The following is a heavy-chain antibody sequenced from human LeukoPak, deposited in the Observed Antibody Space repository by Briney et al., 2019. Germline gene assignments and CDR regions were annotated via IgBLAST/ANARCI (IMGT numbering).Heavy chain of an antibody. CDR3: ARTTEGYCRGRSCYSYYYYMDV. Sequence: SETLSLTCSVSGGSISSYYWSWIRQPPGKGLEWIGYIHYSGSTNYNPSLKSRVTISVDTSKNQFSLKLSSVTAADTAVYYCARTTEGYCRGRSCYSYYYYMDVWGKGTTVTVSS. V-gene: IGHV4-59*01. J-gene: IGHJ6*03. CDR2: IHYSGST. CDR1: GGSISSYY. D-gene: IGHD2-15*01.